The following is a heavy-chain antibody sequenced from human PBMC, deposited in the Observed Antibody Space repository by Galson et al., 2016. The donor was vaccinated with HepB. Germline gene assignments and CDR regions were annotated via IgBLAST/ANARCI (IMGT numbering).Heavy chain of an antibody. CDR3: VREVDGSFDY. V-gene: IGHV3-13*04. J-gene: IGHJ4*02. Sequence: SLRLSCAASGLTFSTYDMHWARQTAGKVLEWVSTIGSAGDTYYPGSVKGRFTISRENAKNSLFLQMDNLRAGDTAVYYCVREVDGSFDYWGQGTRVTVSS. CDR1: GLTFSTYD. D-gene: IGHD5-12*01. CDR2: IGSAGDT.